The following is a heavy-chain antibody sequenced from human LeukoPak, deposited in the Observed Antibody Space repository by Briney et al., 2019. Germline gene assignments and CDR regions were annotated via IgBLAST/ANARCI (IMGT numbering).Heavy chain of an antibody. CDR1: GFTFSSYS. D-gene: IGHD6-19*01. CDR3: AREGSSGENDY. V-gene: IGHV3-21*01. Sequence: GGSLRLSCAASGFTFSSYSMNWVRQAPGKGLEWVSSISSSSSYIYYADSVKGRFTISRDNAKNSPYLQMNSLRAEDTAVYYCAREGSSGENDYWGQGTLVTVSS. J-gene: IGHJ4*02. CDR2: ISSSSSYI.